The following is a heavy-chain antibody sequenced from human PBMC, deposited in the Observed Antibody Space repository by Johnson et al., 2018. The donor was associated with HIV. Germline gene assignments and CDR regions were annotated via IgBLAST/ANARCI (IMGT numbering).Heavy chain of an antibody. V-gene: IGHV3-7*01. CDR3: ARGVNGAFDI. Sequence: VQLLESGGGLIQPGGSLRLSCAASGFNVSSNYMNWVRQAPGKGLEWVANIKQDGSEKYYVDSVKGRFTISRDNAKNSLNLQISSLRAEDTAVYYCARGVNGAFDIWGQGTMVTVSS. J-gene: IGHJ3*02. CDR1: GFNVSSNY. CDR2: IKQDGSEK. D-gene: IGHD2-8*01.